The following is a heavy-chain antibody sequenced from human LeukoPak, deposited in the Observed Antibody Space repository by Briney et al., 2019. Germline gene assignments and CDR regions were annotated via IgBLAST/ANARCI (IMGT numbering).Heavy chain of an antibody. D-gene: IGHD4-17*01. V-gene: IGHV4-39*01. CDR2: IYYTGDT. CDR1: AGSISSSSHY. CDR3: ARRDYGVPFDP. J-gene: IGHJ5*02. Sequence: AETLSLTCTVSAGSISSSSHYWGWIRQPPGRGLEWIATIYYTGDTYYNPSLQSRVTISADTSRNQFSLKLTSVTATDTAVYYCARRDYGVPFDPWGPGTLVTVSS.